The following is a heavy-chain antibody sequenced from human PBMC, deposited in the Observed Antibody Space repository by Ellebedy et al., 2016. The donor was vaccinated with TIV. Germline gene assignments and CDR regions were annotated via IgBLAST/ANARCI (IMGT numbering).Heavy chain of an antibody. CDR3: ARDRRGYSPLNIYYFDY. Sequence: GESLKISXAASGFTFSDYYMNWVRQAPGKGLEWVSSISSSSTIYYADSVKGRFTISRDNAKNSLYLQMNSLRAEDTAVYYCARDRRGYSPLNIYYFDYWGQGTLVTVSS. J-gene: IGHJ4*02. V-gene: IGHV3-69-1*01. CDR1: GFTFSDYY. D-gene: IGHD3-22*01. CDR2: ISSSSTI.